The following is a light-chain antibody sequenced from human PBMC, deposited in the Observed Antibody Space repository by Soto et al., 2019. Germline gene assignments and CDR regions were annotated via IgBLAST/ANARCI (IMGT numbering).Light chain of an antibody. J-gene: IGLJ3*02. CDR3: SSYAGSNIFVV. Sequence: QSALTQPPSASGSPGQSVTISCTGTSSDVGGYNYVSWYQQLPGNAPKLIIYDVSKRPSGVPDRFSGSKSGNTASLTVSGLQAEDEADYYCSSYAGSNIFVVFGGGTKPTVL. CDR2: DVS. CDR1: SSDVGGYNY. V-gene: IGLV2-8*01.